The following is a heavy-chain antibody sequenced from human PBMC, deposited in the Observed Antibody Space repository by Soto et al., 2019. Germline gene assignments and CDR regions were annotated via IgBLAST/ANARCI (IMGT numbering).Heavy chain of an antibody. J-gene: IGHJ4*02. Sequence: SETLSLTCTVSGGSISSGDYYWSWIRQVPKKGLEWIGYIYYSGITYYNPSLKSRVAMSVDTSKNQFSLKLSSVTAADTAIYYCAREGRLATAGRFDYWGQGTLVTVSS. CDR3: AREGRLATAGRFDY. CDR1: GGSISSGDYY. D-gene: IGHD6-13*01. CDR2: IYYSGIT. V-gene: IGHV4-31*02.